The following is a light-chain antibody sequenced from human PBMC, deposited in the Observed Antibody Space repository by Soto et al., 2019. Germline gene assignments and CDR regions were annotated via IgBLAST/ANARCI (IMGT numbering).Light chain of an antibody. CDR1: RSDVGYYDY. V-gene: IGLV2-14*01. CDR3: SSYTTTYTWM. J-gene: IGLJ3*02. CDR2: DVS. Sequence: QSALTQPASVSGSPGQSITISCTGTRSDVGYYDYVSWYQQHPGKAPKLVIYDVSHRPSGGSNRFSGSKSGNTASLTISGLQAEDEGNYYCSSYTTTYTWMFGGGTQLTVL.